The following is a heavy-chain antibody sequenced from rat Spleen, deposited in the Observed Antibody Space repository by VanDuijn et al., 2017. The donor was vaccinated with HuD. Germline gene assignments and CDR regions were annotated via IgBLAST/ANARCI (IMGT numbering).Heavy chain of an antibody. CDR2: ITNSGGST. J-gene: IGHJ3*01. Sequence: EVQLVESGGALVQPGRSLKLSCAASGFTFSSYDMAWVRQAPTKGLEWVASITNSGGSTYYRDSVKGRFTISRDNAKSTLYLQMDSLRSEDTATYYCTTRPYYSSLNWFPYWGQGTLVTVSS. CDR3: TTRPYYSSLNWFPY. V-gene: IGHV5-27*01. CDR1: GFTFSSYD. D-gene: IGHD1-2*01.